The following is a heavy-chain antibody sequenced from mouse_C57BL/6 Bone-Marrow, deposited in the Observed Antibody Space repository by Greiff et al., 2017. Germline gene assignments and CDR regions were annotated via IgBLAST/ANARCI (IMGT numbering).Heavy chain of an antibody. V-gene: IGHV1-66*01. CDR3: AITTIVASRYAMDY. D-gene: IGHD1-1*01. Sequence: QVQLQQSGPELVKPGASVKISCKASGYSFTSYYIHWVKQRPGQGLEWIGWIYPGSGNTKYNEKFKGKATLTADTSSSTAYMQLSSRTSEDAAVYYCAITTIVASRYAMDYWGQGTSVTVSS. J-gene: IGHJ4*01. CDR2: IYPGSGNT. CDR1: GYSFTSYY.